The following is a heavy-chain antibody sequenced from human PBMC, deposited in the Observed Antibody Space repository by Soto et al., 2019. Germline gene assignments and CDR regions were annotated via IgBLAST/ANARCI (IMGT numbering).Heavy chain of an antibody. J-gene: IGHJ4*02. CDR1: GYTFTSDA. CDR3: ASSGSYWGIDY. CDR2: INAGNGNT. V-gene: IGHV1-3*05. D-gene: IGHD1-26*01. Sequence: QVQLVQSGAEEKKPGASVKVSWKASGYTFTSDAMHWVRQAPGQRLEWMGWINAGNGNTKYSQKFQGRVTITRDTSASTAYMELSSLRSEDTAVYYCASSGSYWGIDYWGQGTLVTVSS.